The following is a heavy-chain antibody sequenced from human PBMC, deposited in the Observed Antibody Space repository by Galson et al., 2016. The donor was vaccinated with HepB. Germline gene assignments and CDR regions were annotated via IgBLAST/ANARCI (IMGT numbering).Heavy chain of an antibody. CDR1: GFTSSDST. D-gene: IGHD4-23*01. Sequence: SLRLSCAASGFTSSDSTVHWVRQASGKGLEWVGRIRNKANSYAAAYAASVKGRFTISRDDSKNTAYLQMNSLKTEDTAVYFCTRHLLYSGTSFDYWGQGTLVTVSS. J-gene: IGHJ4*02. CDR3: TRHLLYSGTSFDY. V-gene: IGHV3-73*01. CDR2: IRNKANSYAA.